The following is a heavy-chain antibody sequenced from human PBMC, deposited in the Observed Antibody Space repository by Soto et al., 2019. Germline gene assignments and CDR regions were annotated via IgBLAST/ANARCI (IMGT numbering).Heavy chain of an antibody. Sequence: QVQLQESGPGLVKPSGTLSLTCAVSGASISSSNWWSWVRQPPGKGLEWIGEIYHSGSTNYNPSLKSRVTISVDKSKNQFSLKLSSVTAADPAVYYCASTRNLWLYSYDHWGQGTLVTVSS. D-gene: IGHD5-18*01. CDR3: ASTRNLWLYSYDH. CDR2: IYHSGST. J-gene: IGHJ4*02. CDR1: GASISSSNW. V-gene: IGHV4-4*02.